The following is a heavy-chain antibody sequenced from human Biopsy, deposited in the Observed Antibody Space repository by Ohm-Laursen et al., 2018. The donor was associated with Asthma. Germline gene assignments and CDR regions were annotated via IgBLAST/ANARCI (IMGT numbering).Heavy chain of an antibody. J-gene: IGHJ4*02. V-gene: IGHV4-4*03. Sequence: PGTLSLTCTVSGGSINSSTWWRWVRQPPGKGLEWIGEFFHTGSTSYSPSPKSRVTISVDKSKNQFSLNLTAVTAADTAVYYCATLRVYCRRANCFFFNYWGQGTLVTVSS. D-gene: IGHD2-2*01. CDR2: FFHTGST. CDR1: GGSINSSTW. CDR3: ATLRVYCRRANCFFFNY.